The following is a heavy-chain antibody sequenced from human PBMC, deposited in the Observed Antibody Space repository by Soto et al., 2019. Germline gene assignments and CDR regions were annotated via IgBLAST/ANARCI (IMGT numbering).Heavy chain of an antibody. Sequence: EVQLVESGGGLVKPGGSLRLSCAASGFTFSSYSMNWVRQAPGKGLEWVSSISSSSSYIYYADSVKGRFTISRDNAKNALYLQMNSLRAEDTAVYYCARSLGCSGGSCYSMAWYFELWGRGTLVTDSS. CDR3: ARSLGCSGGSCYSMAWYFEL. CDR1: GFTFSSYS. D-gene: IGHD2-15*01. CDR2: ISSSSSYI. V-gene: IGHV3-21*01. J-gene: IGHJ2*01.